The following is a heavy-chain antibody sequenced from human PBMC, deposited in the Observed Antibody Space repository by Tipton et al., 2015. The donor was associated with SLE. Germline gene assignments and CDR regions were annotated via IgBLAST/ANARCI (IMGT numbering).Heavy chain of an antibody. CDR3: ARGPSSSWYYFDY. Sequence: LSLTCTVYGGSFSGYYWSWIRQPPGKGLEWIGEINHSGSTNYNPSLKSRVTISVDTSKNQFSLKLSSVTAADTAVYYCARGPSSSWYYFDYWGQGTLVTVSS. CDR2: INHSGST. J-gene: IGHJ4*02. CDR1: GGSFSGYY. V-gene: IGHV4-34*01. D-gene: IGHD6-13*01.